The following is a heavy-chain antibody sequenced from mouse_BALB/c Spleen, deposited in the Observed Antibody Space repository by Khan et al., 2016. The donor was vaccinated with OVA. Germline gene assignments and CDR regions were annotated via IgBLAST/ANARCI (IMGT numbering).Heavy chain of an antibody. CDR3: AKDPPYYGMDY. Sequence: QVQLKQSGPGLVAPSQSLSITCTVSGFSLTDFAVSWIRQPPGKGLEWLGVIWAGGSTYYNSVLKSRLSISKDNSKSQVFLQVTSLQTDDTAMYYCAKDPPYYGMDYWGQGTSVTVSS. J-gene: IGHJ4*01. CDR2: IWAGGST. V-gene: IGHV2-6-5*01. CDR1: GFSLTDFA.